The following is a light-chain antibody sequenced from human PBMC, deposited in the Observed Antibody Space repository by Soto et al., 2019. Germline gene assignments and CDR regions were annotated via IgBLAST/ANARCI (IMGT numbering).Light chain of an antibody. Sequence: QSALTQPASVSGSPGQSITISCTGASSDVGGYDYVSWYRHHPGKAPKLLIYEVSNRPSGVSNRFSGSKSGNTAALTIYGLHAEDEADYYCSSSPSSSTLFGGGTKLTVL. J-gene: IGLJ2*01. CDR1: SSDVGGYDY. CDR3: SSSPSSSTL. CDR2: EVS. V-gene: IGLV2-14*01.